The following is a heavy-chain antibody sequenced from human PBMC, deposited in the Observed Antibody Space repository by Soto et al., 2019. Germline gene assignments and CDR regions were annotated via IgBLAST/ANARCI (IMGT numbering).Heavy chain of an antibody. J-gene: IGHJ5*02. CDR1: GYTFTSYG. V-gene: IGHV1-18*01. D-gene: IGHD6-13*01. CDR3: ARDLFTAAAGENWFDP. Sequence: ASVKVSCKASGYTFTSYGISWVRQAPGQGLEWMGWISAYNGNTNYAQKLQGRVTMTTDTSTSTAYMELRSLRSDDTAVYYCARDLFTAAAGENWFDPWGQGTLVTVSS. CDR2: ISAYNGNT.